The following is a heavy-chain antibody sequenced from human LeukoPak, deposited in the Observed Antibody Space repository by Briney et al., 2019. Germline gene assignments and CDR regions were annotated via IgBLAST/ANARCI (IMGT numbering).Heavy chain of an antibody. V-gene: IGHV3-73*01. Sequence: GGSLRLSCSASGLTFSVSAIHWVRQASGKGLEWVGRIKTKADNYATAYAASVKGRFTISRDDSTNTAYLQRNSLKTEDTAVYYCTHPAYYYNVDVWGKGTTVTVSS. CDR3: THPAYYYNVDV. J-gene: IGHJ6*04. CDR1: GLTFSVSA. CDR2: IKTKADNYAT. D-gene: IGHD6-25*01.